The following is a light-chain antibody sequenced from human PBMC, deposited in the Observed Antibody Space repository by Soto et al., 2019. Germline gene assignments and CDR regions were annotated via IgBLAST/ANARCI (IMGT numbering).Light chain of an antibody. CDR3: PQDGSSFT. V-gene: IGKV3-20*01. Sequence: EIVLTQSPGTLSLSPGERATLSCRASQSVSSSYLAWYQQTPGQAPMLLIYGASSRATGIPDRFSGSGSGTDFPLTISRLEPEDFAVYYCPQDGSSFTFGPGTKVDIK. J-gene: IGKJ3*01. CDR1: QSVSSSY. CDR2: GAS.